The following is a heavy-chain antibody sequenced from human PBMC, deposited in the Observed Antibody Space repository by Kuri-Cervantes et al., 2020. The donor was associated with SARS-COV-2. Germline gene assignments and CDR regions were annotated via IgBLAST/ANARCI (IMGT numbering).Heavy chain of an antibody. D-gene: IGHD1-1*01. Sequence: GESQKISCAASGFSFLSYAIHWVRQAPGKGLEWVSGISVSGDGTYYADSVKGRFTISRDNSKNALYLQMNSLRVEDTALYFCVKDGWNLGDYFDFWGQGTLVTVSS. V-gene: IGHV3-23*01. J-gene: IGHJ4*02. CDR3: VKDGWNLGDYFDF. CDR1: GFSFLSYA. CDR2: ISVSGDGT.